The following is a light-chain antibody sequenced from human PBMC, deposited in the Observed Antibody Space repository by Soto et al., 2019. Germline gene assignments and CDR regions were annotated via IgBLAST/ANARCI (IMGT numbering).Light chain of an antibody. CDR2: EVS. CDR3: SSYTSSTFYV. J-gene: IGLJ1*01. Sequence: QSTLTQTAFVSGATGQSMTISCTGTRIAVLCYNHVSWSQQHPRNAPTLMIYEVSTRPSGVSNRSSGSKSGNTASLTISGLQAEDEADYYCSSYTSSTFYVFGTGTKVTVL. CDR1: RIAVLCYNH. V-gene: IGLV2-14*01.